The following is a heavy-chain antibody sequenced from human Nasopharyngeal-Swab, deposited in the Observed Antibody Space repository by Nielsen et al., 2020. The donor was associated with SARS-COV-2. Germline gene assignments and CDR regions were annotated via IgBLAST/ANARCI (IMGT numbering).Heavy chain of an antibody. CDR1: GFTFRDYG. Sequence: GESLKISCATSGFTFRDYGLGWFRQAPGKGLEWVGFIRSTPYGGTTAYGASAKGRFTISKDDLKSIVYLEMNSLKIEDTALYYCTRGPGNGGGWASDYWGHGTLVTVSS. J-gene: IGHJ4*01. CDR2: IRSTPYGGTT. CDR3: TRGPGNGGGWASDY. D-gene: IGHD2-15*01. V-gene: IGHV3-49*03.